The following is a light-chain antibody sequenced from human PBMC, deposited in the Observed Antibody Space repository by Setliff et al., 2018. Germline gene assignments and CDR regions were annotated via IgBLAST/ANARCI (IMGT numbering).Light chain of an antibody. J-gene: IGKJ1*01. Sequence: EIVLTQSPGTLSLSPGERATLSCRASQSVSSSYLALYQQKPGQAPRLLIYVASSRATGIPDRFSGSGSGTDFTLTISRLEPEDFAVYYCQQYGRSTWTFGQGTKVDIK. CDR1: QSVSSSY. V-gene: IGKV3-20*01. CDR2: VAS. CDR3: QQYGRSTWT.